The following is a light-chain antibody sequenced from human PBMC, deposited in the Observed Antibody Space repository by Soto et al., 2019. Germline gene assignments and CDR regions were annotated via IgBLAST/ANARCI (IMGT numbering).Light chain of an antibody. J-gene: IGLJ2*01. CDR1: SSDIGHYDY. V-gene: IGLV2-11*01. CDR3: CSYAGSYTFVV. Sequence: QSALTQPASVSGSPGQSITISCTGTSSDIGHYDYVSWYQQHPGRAPKLMIYDVSKRPSGVPDRFSGSKSGNTASPTISGLQVEDEADYHCCSYAGSYTFVVFGGGTKLTVL. CDR2: DVS.